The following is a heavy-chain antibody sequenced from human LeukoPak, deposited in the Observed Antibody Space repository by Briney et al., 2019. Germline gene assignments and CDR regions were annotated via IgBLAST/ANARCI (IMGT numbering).Heavy chain of an antibody. CDR2: IYYSGST. CDR3: ARTTSRYFDY. Sequence: SETLSLTCTVSGGSISSYYWSWIRQPPGKGLEWIGYIYYSGSTNYNPSLKSRVTISVDTSKNQFSLQLTSVTAADTAIYYCARTTSRYFDYWGQGTLVTVSS. V-gene: IGHV4-59*12. CDR1: GGSISSYY. D-gene: IGHD2/OR15-2a*01. J-gene: IGHJ4*02.